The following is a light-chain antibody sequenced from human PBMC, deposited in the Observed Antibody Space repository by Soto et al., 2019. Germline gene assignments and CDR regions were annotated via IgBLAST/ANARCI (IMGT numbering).Light chain of an antibody. Sequence: QSALTRPASVSGSPGQSITISCTGTSSDVGGYNYVSWYQQHPGKAPKIMIYDVSNRPSGVSNRFSGSKSGNTASLTISGLRAEDEADYYCSSYSRSTTPVFGGGTKLTVL. CDR2: DVS. CDR1: SSDVGGYNY. V-gene: IGLV2-14*03. CDR3: SSYSRSTTPV. J-gene: IGLJ3*02.